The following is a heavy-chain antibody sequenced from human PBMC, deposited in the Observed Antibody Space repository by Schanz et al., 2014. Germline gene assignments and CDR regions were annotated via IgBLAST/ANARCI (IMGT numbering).Heavy chain of an antibody. CDR1: GFTFSSYA. V-gene: IGHV3-30-3*01. Sequence: QVQLLQFGGGVVQPGRSLRLSCAASGFTFSSYAMHWVRQAPGKGLEWVALISNDGSIKYYADSVEGRFTISRDNSRNTRYLQMNSLRTEDTAMYYCASPSGYSDYGSYFDFWGQGTLVTVSS. J-gene: IGHJ4*02. D-gene: IGHD5-12*01. CDR3: ASPSGYSDYGSYFDF. CDR2: ISNDGSIK.